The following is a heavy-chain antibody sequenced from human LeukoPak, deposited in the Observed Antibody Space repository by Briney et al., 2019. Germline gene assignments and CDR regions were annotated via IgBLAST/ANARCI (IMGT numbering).Heavy chain of an antibody. CDR3: APNGGYEND. V-gene: IGHV3-11*04. CDR2: ISSSSSTI. D-gene: IGHD7-27*01. CDR1: GGSISSYY. J-gene: IGHJ4*02. Sequence: LSLTCTVSGGSISSYYWSWIRQPPGKGLEWVSYISSSSSTIYYADSVKGRFTISRDNAKNSLYLQMNSLRAEDTAVYYCAPNGGYENDWGQGTLVTVSS.